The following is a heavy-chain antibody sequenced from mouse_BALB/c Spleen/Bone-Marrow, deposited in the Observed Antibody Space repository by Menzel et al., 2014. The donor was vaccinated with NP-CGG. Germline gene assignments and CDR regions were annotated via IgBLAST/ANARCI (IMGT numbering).Heavy chain of an antibody. CDR3: ARDVDY. Sequence: QVQLQQSGAELAKPGASAKMSCKASGYTFSTYWMHWVRQRPGQGLEWIGYINPTTDYTEYNQKFKDKATLTADRSSSTAYMQLSSLTSEDSAVYYCARDVDYWGQGTTLTVSS. CDR1: GYTFSTYW. J-gene: IGHJ2*01. CDR2: INPTTDYT. V-gene: IGHV1-7*01.